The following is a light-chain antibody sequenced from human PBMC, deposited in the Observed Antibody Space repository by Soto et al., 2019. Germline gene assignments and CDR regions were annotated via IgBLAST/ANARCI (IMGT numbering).Light chain of an antibody. V-gene: IGLV4-69*01. J-gene: IGLJ2*01. CDR3: QTWGTGIRV. CDR1: RGHSSYA. Sequence: QLVLTQSPSASASLGASVKLTCSLSRGHSSYAIAWHQQQPEKGPRYLMKVNSDGSHSKGDGIPDRFSGSSSGAERYLTISSRQSEDEADYYCQTWGTGIRVFGGGTKLTVL. CDR2: VNSDGSH.